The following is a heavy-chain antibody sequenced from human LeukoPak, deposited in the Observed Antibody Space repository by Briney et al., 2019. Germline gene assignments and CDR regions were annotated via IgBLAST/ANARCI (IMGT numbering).Heavy chain of an antibody. Sequence: GASVKVSCKASGYTFTSYAMHWVRQAPGQGLEWMGWINAGNGNTKYSQKFQGRVTITRDTSASTAYMELSSLRSEDTAVYYCARDSVDTAMPRYWGQGTLVTVSS. CDR1: GYTFTSYA. CDR3: ARDSVDTAMPRY. V-gene: IGHV1-3*01. D-gene: IGHD5-18*01. J-gene: IGHJ4*02. CDR2: INAGNGNT.